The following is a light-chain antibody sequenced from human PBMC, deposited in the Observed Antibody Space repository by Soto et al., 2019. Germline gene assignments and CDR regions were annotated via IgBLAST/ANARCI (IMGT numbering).Light chain of an antibody. Sequence: QSALTQPASVSGSPGQSISISCTGTSSDVAAHNYVAWYQRHPGKAPKLIIYNVNDRPSWISDRFSGSKSGNTASLTIAGLQAEDEADYLCSSYTARGTQVLFGGGTKLTVL. CDR1: SSDVAAHNY. CDR3: SSYTARGTQVL. CDR2: NVN. V-gene: IGLV2-14*03. J-gene: IGLJ2*01.